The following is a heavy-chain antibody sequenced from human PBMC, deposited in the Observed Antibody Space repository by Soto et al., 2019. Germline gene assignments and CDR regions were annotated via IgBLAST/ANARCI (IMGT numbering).Heavy chain of an antibody. Sequence: ASVKVSCKASGYKFITYGITWVRQAPGQGLEWMGGISTYSGNTDYAQSLQDRVTMTTDTSTSTVYMELGSLRSDDTAVYYCARGLGTNGLDVWGQGTAVTVSS. V-gene: IGHV1-18*04. J-gene: IGHJ6*02. CDR1: GYKFITYG. CDR3: ARGLGTNGLDV. CDR2: ISTYSGNT. D-gene: IGHD3-16*01.